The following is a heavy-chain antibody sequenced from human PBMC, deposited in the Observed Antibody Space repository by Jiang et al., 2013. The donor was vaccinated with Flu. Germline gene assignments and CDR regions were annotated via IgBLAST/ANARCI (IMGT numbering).Heavy chain of an antibody. D-gene: IGHD3-3*01. CDR3: ARLIYDLYNKTPWGWFDP. V-gene: IGHV4-39*01. Sequence: LLKPSETLSLTCTVSGGSISSSSYYWGWIRQPPGKGLEWIGSIYYSGSTYYNPSLKSRVTISVDTSKNQFSLKLSSVTAADTAVYYCARLIYDLYNKTPWGWFDPWGQGTLVTVSS. CDR2: IYYSGST. J-gene: IGHJ5*02. CDR1: GGSISSSSYY.